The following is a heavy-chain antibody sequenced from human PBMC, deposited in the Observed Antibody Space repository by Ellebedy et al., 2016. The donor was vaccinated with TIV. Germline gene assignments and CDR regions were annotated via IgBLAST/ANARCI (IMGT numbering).Heavy chain of an antibody. J-gene: IGHJ4*02. Sequence: GESLKISCTTSGFTFSSFSMSWVRQAPGKGLERVSGILQGGNTYYAASVKGRFTISRDNSRSSVYLQMNSLRAEDTAVYYCAKDTIDDGYWDFDSWGQGTLVAVSS. V-gene: IGHV3-23*03. CDR3: AKDTIDDGYWDFDS. CDR2: ILQGGNT. D-gene: IGHD5-18*01. CDR1: GFTFSSFS.